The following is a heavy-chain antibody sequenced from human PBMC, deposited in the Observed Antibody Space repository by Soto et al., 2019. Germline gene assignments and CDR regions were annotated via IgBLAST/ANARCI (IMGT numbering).Heavy chain of an antibody. J-gene: IGHJ6*02. CDR3: ARGSNTGTTFVMDV. Sequence: EVQLVESGEGLVQPGGSLRLSCAASGFTFSSYAMHWVRQAPGKGLEYVSAISSNGGSTYYADSVKGRFTISRDNSKNPLYLQMGSLRAEDMAVYYCARGSNTGTTFVMDVWGQGTTVTVSS. CDR2: ISSNGGST. CDR1: GFTFSSYA. D-gene: IGHD1-7*01. V-gene: IGHV3-64*02.